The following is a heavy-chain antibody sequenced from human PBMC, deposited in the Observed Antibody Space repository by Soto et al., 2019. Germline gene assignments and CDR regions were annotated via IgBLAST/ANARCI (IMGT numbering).Heavy chain of an antibody. J-gene: IGHJ3*02. D-gene: IGHD3-16*01. Sequence: EVQLLESGGRLAQSGGSLGLSCAASGFSFSSYAMSWVRQAPGKGLQWVSGISGSGGTTYYADSVKGRFTISRDNSKHTLYLQMNSLRAEDTVVYYCAKDYEGLTPDAFDIWGQGTMVTVSS. CDR2: ISGSGGTT. CDR1: GFSFSSYA. V-gene: IGHV3-23*01. CDR3: AKDYEGLTPDAFDI.